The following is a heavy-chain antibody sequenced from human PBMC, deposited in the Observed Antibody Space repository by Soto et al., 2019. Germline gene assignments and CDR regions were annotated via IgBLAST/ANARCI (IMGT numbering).Heavy chain of an antibody. V-gene: IGHV4-31*03. CDR3: ARGWDYYGMDF. Sequence: ASETLCLTCTVSGGSISSDDYYWNWIRQRPGKGLEWIGNIYYRGNTNYNPSLKSRIIMSMDMSENQFSLKLTSVTAADTAVYYGARGWDYYGMDFRGQGITVTVSS. CDR2: IYYRGNT. D-gene: IGHD3-16*01. J-gene: IGHJ6*02. CDR1: GGSISSDDYY.